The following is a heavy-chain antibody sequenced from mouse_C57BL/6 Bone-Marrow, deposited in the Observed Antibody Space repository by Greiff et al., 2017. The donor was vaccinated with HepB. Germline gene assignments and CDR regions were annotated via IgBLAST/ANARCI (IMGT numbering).Heavy chain of an antibody. V-gene: IGHV7-3*01. CDR3: ARYADHGSQLGHLGYYFAY. CDR1: GFTFTDYY. D-gene: IGHD3-3*01. CDR2: IRNKANGYTT. Sequence: EVKLVESGGGLVQPGGSLSLSCAASGFTFTDYYMSWVRQPPGKALEWLGFIRNKANGYTTEYSVSVKGRFTIYRDNSKSILNLQMHALRAADSATYYCARYADHGSQLGHLGYYFAYWGQGTTLTVSS. J-gene: IGHJ2*01.